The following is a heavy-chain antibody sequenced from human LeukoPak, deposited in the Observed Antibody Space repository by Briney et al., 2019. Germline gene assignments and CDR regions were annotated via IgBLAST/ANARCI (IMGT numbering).Heavy chain of an antibody. D-gene: IGHD2-2*01. CDR2: ISSSSSTI. V-gene: IGHV3-48*04. J-gene: IGHJ6*03. CDR3: ARVLVVPAAINYYYYMDV. Sequence: PGGSLRLSCAASGFTFSSYSMNWVRQAPGKGLEWVSYISSSSSTIYYADSVKGRFTISRDNAKNSLYLQMNSLRAEDTAVYYCARVLVVPAAINYYYYMDVWGKGTTVTVS. CDR1: GFTFSSYS.